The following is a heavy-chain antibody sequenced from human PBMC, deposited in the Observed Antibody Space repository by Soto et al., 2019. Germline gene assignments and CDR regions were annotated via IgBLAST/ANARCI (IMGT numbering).Heavy chain of an antibody. D-gene: IGHD2-2*01. V-gene: IGHV3-33*01. CDR1: GFTFSSYG. CDR3: ARGHKDIVVVPAAMGDWNYGVDY. Sequence: GGSLRLSCAASGFTFSSYGMHWVRQAPGKGLEWVAVIWYDGSNKYYADSVKGRFTISRDNSKNTLYLQMNSLRAEDTAVYYCARGHKDIVVVPAAMGDWNYGVDYWGQGTLVTVSS. J-gene: IGHJ4*02. CDR2: IWYDGSNK.